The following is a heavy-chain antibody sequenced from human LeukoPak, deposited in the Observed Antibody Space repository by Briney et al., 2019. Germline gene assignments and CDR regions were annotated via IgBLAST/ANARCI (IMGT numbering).Heavy chain of an antibody. CDR3: ARYTFSGMVYARFDY. CDR2: IYISGST. J-gene: IGHJ4*02. CDR1: GGSISSGSYY. V-gene: IGHV4-61*02. Sequence: PSQTLSLTCTVSGGSISSGSYYWSWIRQPAGKGLEWIGRIYISGSTNYNPSLKSRVTMSVDTSKNQFSLKLSSVTAADTAVYYCARYTFSGMVYARFDYWGQGTLVTVSS. D-gene: IGHD2-8*01.